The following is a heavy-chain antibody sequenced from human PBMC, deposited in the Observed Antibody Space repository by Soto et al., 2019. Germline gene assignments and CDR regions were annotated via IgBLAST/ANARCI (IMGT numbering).Heavy chain of an antibody. CDR2: ISYDGSNK. V-gene: IGHV3-30*18. Sequence: PGGSLRLSCAAPGFTFSSYGMHWFRQAPGKGLEWVAVISYDGSNKYYADSVKGRFTISRDNSKNTLYLQMNSLRAEDTAVYYCAKDSTPNYYDSSGYFDYWGQGTLVTVSS. CDR1: GFTFSSYG. J-gene: IGHJ4*02. CDR3: AKDSTPNYYDSSGYFDY. D-gene: IGHD3-22*01.